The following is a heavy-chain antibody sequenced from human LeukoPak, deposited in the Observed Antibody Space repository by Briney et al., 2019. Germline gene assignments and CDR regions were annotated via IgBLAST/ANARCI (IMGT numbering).Heavy chain of an antibody. D-gene: IGHD4-17*01. CDR1: GGSISSYY. CDR3: ARDYGRCKNPGCADAFDI. CDR2: IYNTGST. J-gene: IGHJ3*02. Sequence: SETLSLTCAVSGGSISSYYWSWIRQPAGKGLEWIGRIYNTGSTHYNPSLKSRVTMSVDVSKNQFSLKLSSVTAADPAVYYCARDYGRCKNPGCADAFDIWGRRTLVTVSS. V-gene: IGHV4-4*07.